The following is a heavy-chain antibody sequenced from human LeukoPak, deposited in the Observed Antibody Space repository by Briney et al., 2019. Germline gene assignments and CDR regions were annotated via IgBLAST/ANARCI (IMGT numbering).Heavy chain of an antibody. CDR1: GFTFSSYE. CDR3: ARNYGMDV. Sequence: GGSLRLSCAASGFTFSSYEMNWVRQAPGKGLEWVSYISNNARTIYYADSVKGRFTISRVNAKNSLYLQMNSLRAEDTAVYYCARNYGMDVWGKGTTVTVSS. J-gene: IGHJ6*04. CDR2: ISNNARTI. V-gene: IGHV3-48*03.